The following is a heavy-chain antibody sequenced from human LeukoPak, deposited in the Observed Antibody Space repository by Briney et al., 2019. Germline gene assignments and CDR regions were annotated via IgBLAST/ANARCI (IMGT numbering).Heavy chain of an antibody. V-gene: IGHV4-4*02. CDR1: GGSISSNNW. CDR2: IYHSGNS. D-gene: IGHD6-19*01. Sequence: SGTLSLTCAVSGGSISSNNWWNWVRQPPGKGLEWIGEIYHSGNSNYNPSLKNRVTMSVDTSKNQFSLKLTSVTAADTAVYYCAREPGWYGDYLDYWGQGTLVTVSS. CDR3: AREPGWYGDYLDY. J-gene: IGHJ4*02.